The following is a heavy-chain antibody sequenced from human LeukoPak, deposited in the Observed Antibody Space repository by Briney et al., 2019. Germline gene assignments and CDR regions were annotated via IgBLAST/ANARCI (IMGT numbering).Heavy chain of an antibody. V-gene: IGHV3-74*01. CDR1: RFTFSSYW. CDR3: ARGGYDHAFDI. Sequence: GGSLRLSCAASRFTFSSYWFRWVRQAPGKGLVWVSRIGNDGSDTIYADSVKGRFTISRDNAKSTLYLQMNSLKAEDTAVYYCARGGYDHAFDIWGQGTMVTVSS. D-gene: IGHD2-15*01. J-gene: IGHJ3*02. CDR2: IGNDGSDT.